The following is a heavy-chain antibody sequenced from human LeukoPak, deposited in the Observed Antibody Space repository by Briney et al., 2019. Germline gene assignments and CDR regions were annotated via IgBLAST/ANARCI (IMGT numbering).Heavy chain of an antibody. J-gene: IGHJ5*02. D-gene: IGHD3-22*01. Sequence: GGSLRLSCAASGFTFNNYAMSWVRPAPGEGLEWVSGIGYRGDNTYYAGSVKGRFTISRDNSKNTLYLQMNSLRAADTAVYYCAKSPFSHYYDSSGYFSLAGDTWGQGTLVTVSS. CDR2: IGYRGDNT. V-gene: IGHV3-23*01. CDR3: AKSPFSHYYDSSGYFSLAGDT. CDR1: GFTFNNYA.